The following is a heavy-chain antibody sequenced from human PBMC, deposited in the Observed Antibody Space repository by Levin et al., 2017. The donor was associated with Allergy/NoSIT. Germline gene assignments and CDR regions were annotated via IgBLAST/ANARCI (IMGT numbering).Heavy chain of an antibody. V-gene: IGHV4-38-2*02. J-gene: IGHJ4*02. CDR1: GFSIRSGYF. CDR3: ARDSRYCSSTSCYTGLDY. D-gene: IGHD2-2*02. CDR2: IYHSGST. Sequence: SQTLSLTCAVSGFSIRSGYFWGWIRQPPGKGLEWIGNIYHSGSTYYTPSLKSRVTISVDTSKNQFSLKLTSVTAADTAVYYCARDSRYCSSTSCYTGLDYWGQGTLVTVSS.